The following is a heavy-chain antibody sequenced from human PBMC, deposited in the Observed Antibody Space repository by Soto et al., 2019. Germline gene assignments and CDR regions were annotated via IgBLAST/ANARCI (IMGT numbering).Heavy chain of an antibody. D-gene: IGHD2-2*01. CDR3: ARELRTSHRSLTY. V-gene: IGHV4-34*01. Sequence: SETLSLTCAVYGGSFSGYYWSWIRQPPGKGLEWIGEINHSGSTNYNPSLKSRVTISVDTSKNQFSLKLSSVTAADTAVYYCARELRTSHRSLTYWGQGTLVTVSS. CDR1: GGSFSGYY. CDR2: INHSGST. J-gene: IGHJ4*02.